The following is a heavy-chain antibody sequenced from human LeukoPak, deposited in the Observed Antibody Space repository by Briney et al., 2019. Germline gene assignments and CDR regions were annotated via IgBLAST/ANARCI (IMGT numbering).Heavy chain of an antibody. CDR3: AKVGHDYVWGSLIDY. D-gene: IGHD3-16*01. V-gene: IGHV3-23*01. J-gene: IGHJ4*02. CDR1: GFTFSSYA. Sequence: GGSLRLSCAASGFTFSSYAVSWVRQAPGKGLEWVSAISGSGGSTYYADSVKGRFTISRDNSKNTLYLQMNSLRAEDTAVYYCAKVGHDYVWGSLIDYWGQGTLVTVSS. CDR2: ISGSGGST.